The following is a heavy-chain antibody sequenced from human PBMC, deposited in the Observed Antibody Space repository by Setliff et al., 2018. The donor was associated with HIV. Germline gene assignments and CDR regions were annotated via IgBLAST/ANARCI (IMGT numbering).Heavy chain of an antibody. J-gene: IGHJ3*02. D-gene: IGHD1-26*01. CDR2: IYHSGST. Sequence: TSETLSLTCAVSGYSISSGYYWGWIRQPPGKGLEWIGSIYHSGSTYYNPSLKSRVTISVDTSKDQFSLKLSSVTAADTAVYYCARIGEWELLKGRAFDIWGQGTMVTVSS. CDR1: GYSISSGYY. V-gene: IGHV4-38-2*01. CDR3: ARIGEWELLKGRAFDI.